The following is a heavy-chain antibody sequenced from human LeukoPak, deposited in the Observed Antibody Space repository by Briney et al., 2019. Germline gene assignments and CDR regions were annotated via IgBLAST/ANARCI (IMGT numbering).Heavy chain of an antibody. J-gene: IGHJ5*02. Sequence: PSQTLSLTCTVSGGSISSSSYYWGWIRQPPGKGLEWFGSIYYSGSTYYNPSLKSRVTVSVDTSKNQFSLKLSSVTAAGTAVYYCARDLGRGRYNWFDPWGQGTLVTVSS. CDR2: IYYSGST. V-gene: IGHV4-39*07. CDR1: GGSISSSSYY. CDR3: ARDLGRGRYNWFDP. D-gene: IGHD3-16*01.